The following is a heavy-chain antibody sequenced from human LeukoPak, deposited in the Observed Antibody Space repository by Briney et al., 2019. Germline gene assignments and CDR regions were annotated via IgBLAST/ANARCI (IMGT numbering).Heavy chain of an antibody. D-gene: IGHD3-10*01. CDR3: AKGAYYHGSGRYFDY. CDR2: ISGSGGTT. V-gene: IGHV3-23*01. J-gene: IGHJ4*02. Sequence: PGGSLRLSCAASGFTFSIYAMSWVRQAPGRGLEWVSAISGSGGTTYYADSVKGRFTMSRDNSKNTLYLQMNSLRAEDTAVYYCAKGAYYHGSGRYFDYWGQGTLVTVSS. CDR1: GFTFSIYA.